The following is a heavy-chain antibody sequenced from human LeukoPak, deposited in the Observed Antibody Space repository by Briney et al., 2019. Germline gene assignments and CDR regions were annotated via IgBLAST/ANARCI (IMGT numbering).Heavy chain of an antibody. CDR2: ISYDGSNK. Sequence: GGSLRLSCAASGFTFSSYGMPWVRQAPGKGLEWVAVISYDGSNKYYADSVKGRFTISRDNSKNTLYLQMNSLRAEDTAVYYCAKGMAFDIWGQGTMVTVSS. J-gene: IGHJ3*02. V-gene: IGHV3-30*18. CDR3: AKGMAFDI. CDR1: GFTFSSYG.